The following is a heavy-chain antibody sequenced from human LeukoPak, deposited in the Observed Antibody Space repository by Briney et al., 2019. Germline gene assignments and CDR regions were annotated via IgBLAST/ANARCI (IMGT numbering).Heavy chain of an antibody. V-gene: IGHV4-59*08. Sequence: PSETLSLTCTVSGGSISSYYWSWIRQPPGKGLEWIAYISDIGSIDYNPSLKSRVTISLDTSKNQFSLKLSSVTAADTAVYYCAGHHPRNTVDFWGQGTLVTVSS. CDR2: ISDIGSI. D-gene: IGHD2/OR15-2a*01. J-gene: IGHJ4*02. CDR1: GGSISSYY. CDR3: AGHHPRNTVDF.